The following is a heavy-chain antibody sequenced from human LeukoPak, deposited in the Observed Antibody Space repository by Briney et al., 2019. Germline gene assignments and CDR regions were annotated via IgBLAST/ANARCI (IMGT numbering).Heavy chain of an antibody. CDR3: ARVRGKWLQLRPFDY. V-gene: IGHV4-59*12. D-gene: IGHD5-24*01. CDR2: MYHTGHT. Sequence: SETLSLTCNVSGGSISNYYWSWIRQPPGKGLEWIGYMYHTGHTMYNSSLKSRVTMSLDTSKNQFSLKLSSVTAADTAVYYCARVRGKWLQLRPFDYWGQGTLVTVSS. CDR1: GGSISNYY. J-gene: IGHJ4*02.